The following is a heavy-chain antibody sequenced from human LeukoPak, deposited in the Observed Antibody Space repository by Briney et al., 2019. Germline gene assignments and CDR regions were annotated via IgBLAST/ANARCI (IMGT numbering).Heavy chain of an antibody. CDR2: TRNKANFYTT. Sequence: PGGSLRLSCAASGFAFSDHYIDWVRQAPGKGLEWVGRTRNKANFYTTEYAASVKGRFTISRDDSKNSLYLQMTSLKTEDTAVYYCARGYCTIANCRYLDYWGQGTLVTVSS. V-gene: IGHV3-72*01. CDR3: ARGYCTIANCRYLDY. J-gene: IGHJ4*02. D-gene: IGHD2-8*01. CDR1: GFAFSDHY.